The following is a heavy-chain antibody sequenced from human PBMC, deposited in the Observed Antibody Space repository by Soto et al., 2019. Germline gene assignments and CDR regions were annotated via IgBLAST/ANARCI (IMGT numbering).Heavy chain of an antibody. V-gene: IGHV4-59*01. CDR2: IHYSGST. D-gene: IGHD3-10*01. CDR3: ARDRGGVASNWFDP. CDR1: GGSISSYY. J-gene: IGHJ5*02. Sequence: PSETLSLTFTVSGGSISSYYWSWIRQPPGKGLEWIGYIHYSGSTKYNPSLKSRVTISVDTSKNQFSLKLSSVTAADTAVYYCARDRGGVASNWFDPWGQGTLVTVS.